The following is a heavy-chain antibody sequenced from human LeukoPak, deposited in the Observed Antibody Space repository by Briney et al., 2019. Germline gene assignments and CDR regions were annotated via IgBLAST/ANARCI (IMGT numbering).Heavy chain of an antibody. J-gene: IGHJ2*01. CDR3: ARDRKLLRYFDWYFDL. D-gene: IGHD3-9*01. CDR2: IYTSGST. Sequence: PSQTLSLTCTVSGGSISSGSDYGSWIRQPAGKGLEWIERIYTSGSTNYNPSLKSRVTRSVDTSNNQFSLKLSSVTAADTAVYYCARDRKLLRYFDWYFDLWGRGTLVTVSS. CDR1: GGSISSGSDY. V-gene: IGHV4-61*02.